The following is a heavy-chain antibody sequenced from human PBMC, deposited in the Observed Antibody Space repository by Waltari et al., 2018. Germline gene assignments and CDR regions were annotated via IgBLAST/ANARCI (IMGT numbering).Heavy chain of an antibody. J-gene: IGHJ5*01. V-gene: IGHV4-39*01. D-gene: IGHD6-19*01. CDR2: VFYSGST. Sequence: QLQLQESGPGLVKPSETLSLSCRVSGDSISTSRYYWGWIRQPPGKGLEWIGSVFYSGSTYYNRALKSRVTMSIDTSKNQISLKLTSVTAADTAVFYCAGGSSSGWYAFWGQGILVTVPS. CDR1: GDSISTSRYY. CDR3: AGGSSSGWYAF.